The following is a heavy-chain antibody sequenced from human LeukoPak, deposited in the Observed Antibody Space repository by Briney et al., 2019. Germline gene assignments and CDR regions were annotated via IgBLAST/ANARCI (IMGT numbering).Heavy chain of an antibody. Sequence: ASVKVSCKASGYTFTGYYMHWVQQAPGQGLEWMGWINPNSGGTNYAQKFQGRVTMTRDTSISTAYMELSRLRSDDTAVYYCAREWKTAMVIYYFDYWGQGTLVTVSS. CDR1: GYTFTGYY. J-gene: IGHJ4*02. D-gene: IGHD5-18*01. CDR2: INPNSGGT. CDR3: AREWKTAMVIYYFDY. V-gene: IGHV1-2*02.